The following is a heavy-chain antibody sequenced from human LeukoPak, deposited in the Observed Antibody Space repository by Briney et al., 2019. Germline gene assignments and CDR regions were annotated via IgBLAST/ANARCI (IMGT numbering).Heavy chain of an antibody. CDR2: INPGDSDT. J-gene: IGHJ6*02. D-gene: IGHD4-23*01. Sequence: GESLKISCKGSGYSFTNYWIGWVRQMPGKGLEWMAFINPGDSDTRYSPSFQGHVTISVDKSINTAYLQWGSLKASDTAMYYCVRQGDAVVTDVWGQGTTVIVSS. V-gene: IGHV5-51*01. CDR1: GYSFTNYW. CDR3: VRQGDAVVTDV.